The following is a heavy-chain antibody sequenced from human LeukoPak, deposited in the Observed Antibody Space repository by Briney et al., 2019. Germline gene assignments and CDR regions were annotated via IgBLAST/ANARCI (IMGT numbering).Heavy chain of an antibody. CDR1: GFTFRNYG. J-gene: IGHJ4*02. V-gene: IGHV3-30*18. CDR2: ISIDGSEK. Sequence: PGGSLRLSCAASGFTFRNYGMHWVRQAPGKGQEWVSVISIDGSEKYYADSVKGRFTISRDNSKNTLYLQMNSLRGDDTAVYYCANPQSRGYDYLDYWGQGTLVTVSS. D-gene: IGHD5-12*01. CDR3: ANPQSRGYDYLDY.